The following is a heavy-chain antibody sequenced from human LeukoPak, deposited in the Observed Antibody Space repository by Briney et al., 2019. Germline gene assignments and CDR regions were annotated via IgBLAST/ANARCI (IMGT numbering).Heavy chain of an antibody. CDR3: ARPYYYDSRIDP. CDR2: MYYSGST. V-gene: IGHV4-30-4*01. D-gene: IGHD3-22*01. CDR1: GGSISSGDYY. Sequence: PSQTLSLTCTVSGGSISSGDYYWSWIRQPPGKGLEWIAYMYYSGSTYYNPSLKSRVTMSADTSKKQLSLKLSSVTAADTAVYCCARPYYYDSRIDPWGQGILVTVSS. J-gene: IGHJ5*02.